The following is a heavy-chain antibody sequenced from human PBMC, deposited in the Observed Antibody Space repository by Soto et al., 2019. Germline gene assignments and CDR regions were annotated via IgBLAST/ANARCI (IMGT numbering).Heavy chain of an antibody. J-gene: IGHJ6*02. CDR3: AKDKAIVVVITGMDV. CDR2: ISYDGSNK. CDR1: GFTFSSYG. D-gene: IGHD3-22*01. Sequence: GSLRLSCAASGFTFSSYGMHWVRQAPGKGLEWVAVISYDGSNKYYADSVKGRFTISRDNSKNTLYLQMNSLRAEDMAVYYCAKDKAIVVVITGMDVWGQGTTVTVSS. V-gene: IGHV3-30*18.